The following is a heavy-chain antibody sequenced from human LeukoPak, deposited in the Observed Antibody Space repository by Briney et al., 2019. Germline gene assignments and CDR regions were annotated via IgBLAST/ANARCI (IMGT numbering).Heavy chain of an antibody. CDR3: ARELLSYYYDSSGYYHIDY. CDR2: IYYSGST. D-gene: IGHD3-22*01. Sequence: SETLSLTCTVSGGSISSSSYYWGWIRQPPGKGLEWIGSIYYSGSTYYNPSLKSRVTISVDTSKNQFSLKLSSVTAADTAVYYCARELLSYYYDSSGYYHIDYWGQGTLVTVSS. CDR1: GGSISSSSYY. V-gene: IGHV4-39*07. J-gene: IGHJ4*02.